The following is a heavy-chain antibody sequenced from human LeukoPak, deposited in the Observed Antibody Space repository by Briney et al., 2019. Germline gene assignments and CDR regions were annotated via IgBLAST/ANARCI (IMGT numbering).Heavy chain of an antibody. V-gene: IGHV4-59*01. J-gene: IGHJ2*01. Sequence: SETLSLTCSVSSGSIGTYYWSWIRQPPGKGLEWIGYIDYSGSTNYNPSLKSRVTISVDTSKNQFSLKLSSVTAADTAVYYCARVGPWCFDLWGRGTLVTVSS. CDR2: IDYSGST. CDR3: ARVGPWCFDL. CDR1: SGSIGTYY.